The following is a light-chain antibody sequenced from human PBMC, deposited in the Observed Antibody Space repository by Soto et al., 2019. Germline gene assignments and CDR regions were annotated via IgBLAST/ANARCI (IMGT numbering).Light chain of an antibody. J-gene: IGKJ1*01. Sequence: EIVMTQSPATLSLSPGERATLSCRASQSVGSNLAWYQQKPGQAPRLLIYGASTRATGIPARFSGSGSGTEFPLSISRLQSEDCAVYHCQQHHNRTWTFGQGTKVEIK. V-gene: IGKV3-15*01. CDR1: QSVGSN. CDR2: GAS. CDR3: QQHHNRTWT.